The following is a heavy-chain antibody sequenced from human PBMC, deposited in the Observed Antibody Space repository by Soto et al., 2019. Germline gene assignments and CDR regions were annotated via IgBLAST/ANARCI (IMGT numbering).Heavy chain of an antibody. CDR3: ARGESSGYDWEGTWFDP. D-gene: IGHD5-12*01. CDR2: IIPILGIA. CDR1: GGTFSSYT. Sequence: QVQLVQSGAEVKKPGSSVKVSCKASGGTFSSYTISWVRQAPGQGLEWMGRIIPILGIANYAQKFQGRVTITADKSTSTAYMELSSLRSEDTAVYYCARGESSGYDWEGTWFDPWGQGTLVTVSS. V-gene: IGHV1-69*02. J-gene: IGHJ5*02.